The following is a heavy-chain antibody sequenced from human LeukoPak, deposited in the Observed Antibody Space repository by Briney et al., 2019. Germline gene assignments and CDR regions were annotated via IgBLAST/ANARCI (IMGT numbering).Heavy chain of an antibody. CDR1: GGSISSGVNY. V-gene: IGHV4-30-2*01. CDR2: ISHSGTT. Sequence: PSETLSLTCTVSGGSISSGVNYWTWIRQPPGKGLEWIGYISHSGTTFYTSSLESRVTISVDRSKSQFSLKLSSVTAADTAVYYCARGGYFGSGVDAFDIWGQGTLVTVSS. D-gene: IGHD3-10*01. J-gene: IGHJ3*02. CDR3: ARGGYFGSGVDAFDI.